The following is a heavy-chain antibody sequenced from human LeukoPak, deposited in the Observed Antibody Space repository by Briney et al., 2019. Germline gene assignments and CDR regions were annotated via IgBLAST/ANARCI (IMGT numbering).Heavy chain of an antibody. V-gene: IGHV4-61*02. CDR3: ARSYLWELLGVAFDL. CDR2: IYSSGST. J-gene: IGHJ3*01. Sequence: SETLSLTCTVSGGSINSDSYYWSWIRQPAGKGLEWIGRIYSSGSTNYNPSLKSRVTISVDTSKNQFSLKLSSVTAADTAVYYCARSYLWELLGVAFDLWGQGTMVTVSS. D-gene: IGHD1-26*01. CDR1: GGSINSDSYY.